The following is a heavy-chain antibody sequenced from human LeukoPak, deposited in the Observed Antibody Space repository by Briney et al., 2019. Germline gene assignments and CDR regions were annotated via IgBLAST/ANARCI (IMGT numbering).Heavy chain of an antibody. CDR3: AREMATTISRAFDI. CDR2: IYYSGST. J-gene: IGHJ3*02. D-gene: IGHD5-12*01. CDR1: SGSISSYY. Sequence: SETLSLTCTVSSGSISSYYWSWIRQPPGKGLEWIGYIYYSGSTNYNPSLKSRVTISVDTSKNQFSLKLSSVTAADTAVYYCAREMATTISRAFDIWGQGTMVTVSS. V-gene: IGHV4-59*01.